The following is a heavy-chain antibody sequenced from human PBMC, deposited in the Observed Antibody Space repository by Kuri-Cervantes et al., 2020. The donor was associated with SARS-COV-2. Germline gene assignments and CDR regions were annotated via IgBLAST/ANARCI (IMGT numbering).Heavy chain of an antibody. CDR1: GFTFSSYA. J-gene: IGHJ4*02. CDR3: ARPTFDY. V-gene: IGHV3-30-3*01. CDR2: ISYDGSNK. Sequence: LSLTCAASGFTFSSYAMHWVRQAPGKGLEWVAVISYDGSNKYYADSVKGRFTISRDNSRKVVYLHMNSLRDEDTAVYHCARPTFDYWGQGTLVTVSS.